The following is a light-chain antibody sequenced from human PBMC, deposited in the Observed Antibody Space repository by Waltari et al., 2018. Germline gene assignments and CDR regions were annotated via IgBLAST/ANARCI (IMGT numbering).Light chain of an antibody. CDR1: TSNVRRHP. V-gene: IGLV1-47*01. Sequence: QSVLTQPPSASGTPGQRVTISCFGRTSNVRRHPVYWYQHIPGTAPKLLIFRNNQRPSGVPDRFSASGSGTSASLAISGLRSEDEALYFCAAWDDRLSAVAFGGGTKLTVL. CDR3: AAWDDRLSAVA. J-gene: IGLJ2*01. CDR2: RNN.